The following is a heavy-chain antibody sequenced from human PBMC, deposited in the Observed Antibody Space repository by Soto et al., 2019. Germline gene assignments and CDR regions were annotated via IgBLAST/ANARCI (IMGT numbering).Heavy chain of an antibody. Sequence: VGSLRLSCAASGFTFSNAWMSWVRQAPGKGLEWVGRIKSKTDGGTTDYAAPVKGRFTISRDDSKNTLYLQMNSLKTEDTAVYYCTTEAYYYDSSGYYRPNYYFDYWGQGTLVTVSS. CDR1: GFTFSNAW. V-gene: IGHV3-15*01. D-gene: IGHD3-22*01. CDR2: IKSKTDGGTT. CDR3: TTEAYYYDSSGYYRPNYYFDY. J-gene: IGHJ4*02.